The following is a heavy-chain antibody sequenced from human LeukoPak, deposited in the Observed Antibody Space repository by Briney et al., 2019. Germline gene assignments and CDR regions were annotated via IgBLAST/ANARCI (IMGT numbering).Heavy chain of an antibody. Sequence: ASVKVSCKASGYTFTGYYMHWVRQAPGQGLEWMGWINPNSGGTNYAQKFQGRVTMTRDTPISTAYMELSRLRSDDTAVYYCARYSGSYYNALLDYWGQGTLVTVSS. CDR2: INPNSGGT. CDR3: ARYSGSYYNALLDY. J-gene: IGHJ4*02. CDR1: GYTFTGYY. V-gene: IGHV1-2*02. D-gene: IGHD3-10*01.